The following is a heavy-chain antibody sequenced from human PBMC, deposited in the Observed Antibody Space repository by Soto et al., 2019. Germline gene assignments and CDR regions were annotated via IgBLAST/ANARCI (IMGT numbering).Heavy chain of an antibody. J-gene: IGHJ4*02. D-gene: IGHD6-13*01. CDR3: ARYRREAVAGYTLDN. CDR1: VGSISSNY. CDR2: VYNSGST. Sequence: LSLTFTVSVGSISSNYWTWIRQPPGKGLEWIGYVYNSGSTNYNPSLKSRVTISEDTSKSQFSLKVNSMTAADTAVYYCARYRREAVAGYTLDNWGQGILVTVSS. V-gene: IGHV4-59*01.